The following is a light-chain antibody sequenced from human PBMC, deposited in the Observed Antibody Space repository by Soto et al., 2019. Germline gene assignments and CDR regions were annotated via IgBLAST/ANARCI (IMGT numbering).Light chain of an antibody. CDR3: QQFVSSPPMFT. Sequence: DNVLTQSPGTLSLSPGERATISCRASQSVSSSYLSWYQQKPGQAPSLLIYGASSRATGIPDRFSGSGSGTDFTLTISRLEPEDFAVYYCQQFVSSPPMFTFGQGTKLEIK. V-gene: IGKV3-20*01. J-gene: IGKJ2*01. CDR2: GAS. CDR1: QSVSSSY.